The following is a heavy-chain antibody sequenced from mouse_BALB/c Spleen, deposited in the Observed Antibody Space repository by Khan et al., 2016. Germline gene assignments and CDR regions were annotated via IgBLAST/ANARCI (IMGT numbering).Heavy chain of an antibody. CDR3: ARRVNYSWFAY. V-gene: IGHV4-1*02. CDR2: INPDSSMI. D-gene: IGHD2-1*01. J-gene: IGHJ3*01. CDR1: GFDFSRYW. Sequence: EVKLLESGGGLVQPGGSLKFPCAASGFDFSRYWMSWVRQAPGKGLEWIGEINPDSSMINYTPSLKDKFIISRDNAKNTLYLQMSKVRSEDTALYYCARRVNYSWFAYWGQGTLVTVSA.